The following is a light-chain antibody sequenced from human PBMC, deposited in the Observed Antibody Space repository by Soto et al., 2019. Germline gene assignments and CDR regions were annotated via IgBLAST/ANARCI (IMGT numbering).Light chain of an antibody. Sequence: EIVLTQSPGTLSLSPGERATLSCRASQSVSNSYLAWYQHKPGQAPRLLIYGASSRATGIPDRFSGSGSGTDFTLTISRLEPEDFAVYYCQQYDSSLYTFAQGTKLEIK. CDR1: QSVSNSY. V-gene: IGKV3-20*01. CDR2: GAS. CDR3: QQYDSSLYT. J-gene: IGKJ2*01.